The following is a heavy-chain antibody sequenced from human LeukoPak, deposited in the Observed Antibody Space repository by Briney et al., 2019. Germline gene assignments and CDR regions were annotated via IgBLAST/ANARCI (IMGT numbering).Heavy chain of an antibody. CDR1: GFTFNSYG. J-gene: IGHJ4*02. D-gene: IGHD5/OR15-5a*01. CDR3: AGEPTSVGYYFDH. Sequence: GGSLSLSCAASGFTFNSYGMHWVRQAPGKGLEWVAVIWYDGGSIDYADSVKGRFTISRDNSKNTLYLQMNGLRVEDAAVYYCAGEPTSVGYYFDHWGQGTLVTVSS. CDR2: IWYDGGSI. V-gene: IGHV3-33*01.